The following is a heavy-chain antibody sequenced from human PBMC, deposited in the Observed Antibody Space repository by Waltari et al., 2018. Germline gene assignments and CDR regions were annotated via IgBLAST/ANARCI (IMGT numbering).Heavy chain of an antibody. V-gene: IGHV4-39*01. CDR3: ARHAMGFGVVNSFDY. CDR1: GGSISSSSYY. Sequence: QLQLQESGPGLVKPSETLSLTCTVSGGSISSSSYYWGWIRQPPGKGLEWIGGIYYSGRPYYNPALKSRVTISVDTAKNQFSLKLSSVTAADTAVYYCARHAMGFGVVNSFDYWGQGTLVTVSS. J-gene: IGHJ4*02. D-gene: IGHD3-3*01. CDR2: IYYSGRP.